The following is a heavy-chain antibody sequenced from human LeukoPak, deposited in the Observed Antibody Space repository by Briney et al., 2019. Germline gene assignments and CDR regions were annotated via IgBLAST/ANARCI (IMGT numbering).Heavy chain of an antibody. CDR2: ISSSSSYI. J-gene: IGHJ4*02. V-gene: IGHV3-21*01. CDR1: GFTFSSYS. Sequence: GGSLRLSCSASGFTFSSYSMNWVRQAPGKGLEWVSSISSSSSYIYYADSVKGRFTISRDDAKNSLYLQMNSLRAEDTAVYYCARELRFLEWREGGFGYWGQGTLVTVSS. D-gene: IGHD3-3*01. CDR3: ARELRFLEWREGGFGY.